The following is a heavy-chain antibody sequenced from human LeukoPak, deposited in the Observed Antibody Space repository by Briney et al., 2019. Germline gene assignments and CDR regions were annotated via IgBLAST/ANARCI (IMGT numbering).Heavy chain of an antibody. D-gene: IGHD3-9*01. CDR1: GFTFSSYE. CDR2: ISSSGSTI. J-gene: IGHJ4*02. V-gene: IGHV3-48*03. Sequence: GGSLRLSCAASGFTFSSYEMNWVRQAPGKGLEWVSYISSSGSTIYYADSVKGRFTISRDNAKNSLFLQMNSLRAEDTAVYYCARGILTGYYSYPSSFDYWGQGTLVTVSS. CDR3: ARGILTGYYSYPSSFDY.